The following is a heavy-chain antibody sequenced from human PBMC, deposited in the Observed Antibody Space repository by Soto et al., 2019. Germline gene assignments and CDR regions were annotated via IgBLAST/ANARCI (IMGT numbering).Heavy chain of an antibody. CDR2: IYYSGST. CDR3: TRGPGIAPL. V-gene: IGHV4-59*01. D-gene: IGHD6-13*01. CDR1: GDSISSYY. J-gene: IGHJ4*02. Sequence: SETLSLTCTVSGDSISSYYWSWIRQPPGKGLEWIGYIYYSGSTNYNPSLKSRVTISVDTSKNQFSLKLSSVTAADTAVYYCTRGPGIAPLWGQGTLVTVSS.